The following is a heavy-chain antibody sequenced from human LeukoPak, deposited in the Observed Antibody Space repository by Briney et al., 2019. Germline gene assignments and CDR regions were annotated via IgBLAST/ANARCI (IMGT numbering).Heavy chain of an antibody. CDR1: GYTFTGYY. D-gene: IGHD2-2*02. Sequence: ASVKASCKASGYTFTGYYMHWVRQAPGQGLEWMGWINPNSGGTNYAQKFQGRVTMTRDTSITTAYMELSRLRSDDTAVYYCARGPIAQGYCSSTSCYNDAFDIWGQGTMVTVSS. J-gene: IGHJ3*02. CDR3: ARGPIAQGYCSSTSCYNDAFDI. V-gene: IGHV1-2*02. CDR2: INPNSGGT.